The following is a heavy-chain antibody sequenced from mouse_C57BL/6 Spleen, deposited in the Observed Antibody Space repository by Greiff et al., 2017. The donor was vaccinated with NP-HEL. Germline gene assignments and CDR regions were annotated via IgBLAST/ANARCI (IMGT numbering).Heavy chain of an antibody. J-gene: IGHJ2*01. CDR3: ARSKKIVATYFDY. Sequence: VQLQQSGADLVKAGASVKMSCKASGYTFTSYWMHWVKQRLGQGLEWFAETNPTNGRTYYNEKFKSKATLTVDKSSSTAYMLLSGPTFEDSAVYYCARSKKIVATYFDYWGQGNTLTVSS. D-gene: IGHD1-1*01. V-gene: IGHV1S81*02. CDR2: TNPTNGRT. CDR1: GYTFTSYW.